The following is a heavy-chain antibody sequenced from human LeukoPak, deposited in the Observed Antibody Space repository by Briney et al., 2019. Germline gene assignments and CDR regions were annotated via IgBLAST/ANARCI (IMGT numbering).Heavy chain of an antibody. CDR1: GFTFSGHW. CDR2: INERGCDS. D-gene: IGHD1-1*01. CDR3: VRDETLWTLDG. Sequence: PGGSLRLSCTASGFTFSGHWIHWVRQPPGMGLVWVSRINERGCDSMYADSVKGRFTISRENAKNTVYLQMNSLRAEDTAVYYVVRDETLWTLDGWGQGTLVSVSS. J-gene: IGHJ4*01. V-gene: IGHV3-74*03.